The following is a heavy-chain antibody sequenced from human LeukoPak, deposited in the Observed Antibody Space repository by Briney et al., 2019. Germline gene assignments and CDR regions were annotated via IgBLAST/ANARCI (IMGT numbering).Heavy chain of an antibody. CDR3: ARGDCSSTSCYTPGYFDL. D-gene: IGHD2-2*02. J-gene: IGHJ2*01. CDR2: IYHSGST. Sequence: SETLSLTCTVSGGSISSGGYNWSWIRQHPGKGLEWIVYIYHSGSTYYNPSLKSRVTISVDRSKNQFSLKLSSVTAADTAVYYCARGDCSSTSCYTPGYFDLWGRGTLVTVSS. CDR1: GGSISSGGYN. V-gene: IGHV4-30-2*01.